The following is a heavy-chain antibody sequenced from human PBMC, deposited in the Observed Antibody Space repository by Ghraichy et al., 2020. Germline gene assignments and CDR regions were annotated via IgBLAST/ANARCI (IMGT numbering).Heavy chain of an antibody. Sequence: GSLRLSCTVSGGSISSYYWSWIRQPPGKGLEWIGYIYYSGSTNYNPSLKSRVSISVDTSKNQFSLKLSSVTAADTAVYYCARNKGPDYDFWASAYYMDVWGKGTTVTVSS. CDR3: ARNKGPDYDFWASAYYMDV. CDR1: GGSISSYY. V-gene: IGHV4-59*08. CDR2: IYYSGST. D-gene: IGHD3-3*01. J-gene: IGHJ6*03.